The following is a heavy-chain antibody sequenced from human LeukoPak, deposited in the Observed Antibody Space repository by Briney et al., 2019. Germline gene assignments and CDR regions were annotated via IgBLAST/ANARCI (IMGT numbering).Heavy chain of an antibody. CDR3: AREINRDGYNGFFAY. V-gene: IGHV1-3*01. D-gene: IGHD5-24*01. J-gene: IGHJ4*02. Sequence: ASVKVSCKASGYTFTTYVMHWVRQAPGQRLEWMGWINAGNGNTRYSQKFQGRVTITRDTSASTAFMDLTSLRSEDTAIYYCAREINRDGYNGFFAYGGKETRVTVSS. CDR1: GYTFTTYV. CDR2: INAGNGNT.